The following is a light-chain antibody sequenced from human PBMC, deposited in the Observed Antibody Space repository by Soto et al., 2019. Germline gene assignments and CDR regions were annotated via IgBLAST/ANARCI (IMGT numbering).Light chain of an antibody. Sequence: EIVLTQSPGTLSLSPGERGTLSCRASQRISSSYLAWYQQKPGQAPRLLIYAASSRATGIPDRFSGSGSGTDFTLTISRLEPEDFAVYYCQQYGSSPWTFGQGTKVEIK. CDR1: QRISSSY. J-gene: IGKJ1*01. CDR3: QQYGSSPWT. V-gene: IGKV3-20*01. CDR2: AAS.